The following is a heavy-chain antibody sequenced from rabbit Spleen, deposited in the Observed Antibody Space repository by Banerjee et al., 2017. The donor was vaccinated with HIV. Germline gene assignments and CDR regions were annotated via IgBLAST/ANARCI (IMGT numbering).Heavy chain of an antibody. J-gene: IGHJ4*01. CDR1: GIDFSNYYY. CDR2: IYTVNGST. CDR3: AREGGILVAGAFNL. Sequence: QEQLEESGGGLVKPGGTLTLTCKASGIDFSNYYYMYWVRQAPGKGLELIAWIYTVNGSTWYASWVNGRFTISRSTSLATVTLQVTSLTAADTATYFCAREGGILVAGAFNLWGPGTLVTVS. V-gene: IGHV1S43*01. D-gene: IGHD4-1*01.